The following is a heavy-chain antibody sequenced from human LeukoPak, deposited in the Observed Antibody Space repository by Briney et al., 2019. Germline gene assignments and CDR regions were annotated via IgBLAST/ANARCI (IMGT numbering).Heavy chain of an antibody. CDR1: GFTFSSYG. Sequence: GGSLRLSCAASGFTFSSYGMHWVRQAPGKGLEWVAFIRYDGSNKYYADSVKGRFTISRDNAKNSLYLQMNSLRAEDTAVYYCARGGGSYWGQGTLVTVSS. J-gene: IGHJ4*02. CDR3: ARGGGSY. CDR2: IRYDGSNK. D-gene: IGHD5-12*01. V-gene: IGHV3-30*02.